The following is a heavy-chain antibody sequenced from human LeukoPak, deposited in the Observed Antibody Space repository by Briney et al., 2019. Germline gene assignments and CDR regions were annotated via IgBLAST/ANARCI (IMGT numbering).Heavy chain of an antibody. CDR2: IYYSGST. J-gene: IGHJ4*02. V-gene: IGHV4-31*02. Sequence: SWVRQAPGKGLEWVGYIYYSGSTYYNPSLKSRVTISVDTSKNQFSLKLSSVTAADTAVYYCARERGSTVNYWGQGTLVTVSS. D-gene: IGHD4-11*01. CDR3: ARERGSTVNY.